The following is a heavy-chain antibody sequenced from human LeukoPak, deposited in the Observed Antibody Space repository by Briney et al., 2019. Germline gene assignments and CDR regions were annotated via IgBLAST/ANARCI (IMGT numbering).Heavy chain of an antibody. CDR2: VHHDGSER. V-gene: IGHV3-30*12. Sequence: GGSLRLSCAVSGFTFSTYGIHWVRQAPGKGLEWVAVVHHDGSERYYADSVKGRFTISRDNSKNTLYVQMNSLRVEDTAVYYCARFPRESAVFCTGGSCAPLPGYFDSWGQGTRVAVSS. J-gene: IGHJ4*02. D-gene: IGHD2-8*02. CDR1: GFTFSTYG. CDR3: ARFPRESAVFCTGGSCAPLPGYFDS.